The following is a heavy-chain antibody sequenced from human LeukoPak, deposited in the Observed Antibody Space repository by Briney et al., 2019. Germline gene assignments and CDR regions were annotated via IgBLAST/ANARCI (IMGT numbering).Heavy chain of an antibody. J-gene: IGHJ4*02. V-gene: IGHV3-30*04. CDR2: ISYDGSNK. D-gene: IGHD3-22*01. Sequence: PGGSLRLSCAASGFTFSSYAMHWVRQAPGKGLEWVALISYDGSNKYYADSVKARFIISRDNSNNTLYLQMNSLRAEDTAVYYCAKDQRITMIVVAPDFDYWGQGTLVTVSS. CDR1: GFTFSSYA. CDR3: AKDQRITMIVVAPDFDY.